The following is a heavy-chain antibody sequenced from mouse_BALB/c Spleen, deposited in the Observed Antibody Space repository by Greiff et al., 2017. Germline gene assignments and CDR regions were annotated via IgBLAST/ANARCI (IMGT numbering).Heavy chain of an antibody. Sequence: EVQLQESGPGLVKPSQSLSLTCTVTGYSITSDYAWNWIRQFPGNKLEWMGYISYSGSTSYNPSLKSRISITRDTSKNQFFLQLNSVTTEDTATYYCARKCYGYDERNYAMDYWGQGTSVTVSS. D-gene: IGHD2-2*01. CDR2: ISYSGST. CDR1: GYSITSDYA. J-gene: IGHJ4*01. CDR3: ARKCYGYDERNYAMDY. V-gene: IGHV3-2*02.